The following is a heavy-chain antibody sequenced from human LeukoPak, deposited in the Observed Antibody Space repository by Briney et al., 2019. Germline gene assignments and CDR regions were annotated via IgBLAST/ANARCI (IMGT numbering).Heavy chain of an antibody. J-gene: IGHJ5*02. Sequence: PSETLSLTCTVSGGSISSYYWGWIRQPPGKGLEWIGYIYYSGSTNYNPSLKSRVTISVDTSKNQFSLKLSSVTAADTAVYYCARDRGIAAACGWFDPWGQGTLVTVSS. V-gene: IGHV4-59*01. CDR3: ARDRGIAAACGWFDP. D-gene: IGHD6-13*01. CDR2: IYYSGST. CDR1: GGSISSYY.